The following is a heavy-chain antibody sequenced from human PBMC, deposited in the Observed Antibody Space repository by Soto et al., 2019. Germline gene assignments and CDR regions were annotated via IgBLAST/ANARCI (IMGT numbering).Heavy chain of an antibody. D-gene: IGHD4-4*01. V-gene: IGHV3-21*01. CDR1: GFTFSSYS. CDR3: ARDPGNYQEYYYYYYYMDV. J-gene: IGHJ6*03. CDR2: ISSSSSYI. Sequence: GGSLRLSCAASGFTFSSYSMNWVRQAPGKGLEWVSSISSSSSYIYYADSVKGRFTISRDNAKNSLYLQMNSLRAEDTAVYYCARDPGNYQEYYYYYYYMDVWGKGTTVTVSS.